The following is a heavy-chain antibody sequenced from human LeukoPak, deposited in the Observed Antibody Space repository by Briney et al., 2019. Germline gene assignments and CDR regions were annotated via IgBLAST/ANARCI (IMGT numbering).Heavy chain of an antibody. CDR3: AKDYNTGYSLYFFDY. J-gene: IGHJ4*02. D-gene: IGHD3-9*01. Sequence: GGSLRLSCAASGFTFSDYAMSWVRQAPGKGLEWVSGISDDGGAITYADSVKGRFTISRDNSKNTLYLQMNSLRAEDTAVYYCAKDYNTGYSLYFFDYWGQGTLVTVSS. CDR2: ISDDGGAI. CDR1: GFTFSDYA. V-gene: IGHV3-23*01.